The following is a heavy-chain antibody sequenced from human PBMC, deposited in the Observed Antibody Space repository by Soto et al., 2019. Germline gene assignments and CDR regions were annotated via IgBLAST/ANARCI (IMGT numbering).Heavy chain of an antibody. V-gene: IGHV3-9*01. D-gene: IGHD3-3*01. CDR1: GFSFDDFA. CDR2: ITWNSVST. CDR3: AKERVRFLDA. Sequence: QLVESGGGLVQPGGSLRLSCVASGFSFDDFAMHWVRQAPGKGLEWISGITWNSVSTDYANSVKGRFTVSRDNAKNSLYLQMSSLTTEATDLYFCAKERVRFLDAWGQGTLVTVSS. J-gene: IGHJ5*02.